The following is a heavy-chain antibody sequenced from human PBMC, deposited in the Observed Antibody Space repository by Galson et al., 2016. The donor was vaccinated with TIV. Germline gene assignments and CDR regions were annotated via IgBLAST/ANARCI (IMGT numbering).Heavy chain of an antibody. Sequence: SVKASCKASGYTFSHYYMHWVRQAPGEGLEWMGIINPDGGDTNYTQKFQGRVIMTRGMSTTTVYMELSSLRSEDTAIYFCARAAPDQHFDYWGQGSLVTVSS. V-gene: IGHV1-46*01. CDR2: INPDGGDT. CDR1: GYTFSHYY. CDR3: ARAAPDQHFDY. J-gene: IGHJ4*02.